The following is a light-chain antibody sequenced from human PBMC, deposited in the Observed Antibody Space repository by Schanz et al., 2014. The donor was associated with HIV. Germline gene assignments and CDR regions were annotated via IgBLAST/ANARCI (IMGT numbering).Light chain of an antibody. J-gene: IGLJ1*01. CDR1: SSDVGGYNY. CDR2: DVS. CDR3: SSYTSSNTYV. Sequence: QSALTQPASVSGSPGQSITISCTGTSSDVGGYNYVSWYQQYPGKVPRLMIYDVSNRPSGVSNRFSGSKSGNTASLTISGLQADDEADYYCSSYTSSNTYVFGTGTKLTVL. V-gene: IGLV2-14*03.